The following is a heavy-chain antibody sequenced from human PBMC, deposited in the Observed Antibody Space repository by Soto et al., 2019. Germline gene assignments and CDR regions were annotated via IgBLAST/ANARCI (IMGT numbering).Heavy chain of an antibody. V-gene: IGHV3-30*18. Sequence: QVQLVESGGGVVQPGRSLRLSCAASGFTFSSYGTHWVRQAPGKGLEWVAVISYDGHNTYYADSVKGRFTVSRDNSKNTLFLQMNSLIAEDTAVYYCAKDRSYSDSWPSGPFDYWGQGTLVTVSS. CDR2: ISYDGHNT. D-gene: IGHD6-13*01. J-gene: IGHJ4*02. CDR3: AKDRSYSDSWPSGPFDY. CDR1: GFTFSSYG.